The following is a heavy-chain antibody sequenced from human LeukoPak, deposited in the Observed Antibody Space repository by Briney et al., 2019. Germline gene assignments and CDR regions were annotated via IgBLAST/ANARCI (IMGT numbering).Heavy chain of an antibody. V-gene: IGHV4-59*08. CDR3: ARLRRGYSGYDRYFDY. J-gene: IGHJ4*02. CDR2: IYCSGST. Sequence: SETLSLTCTVSGGSISSYYWSWIRQPPGKGLEWIGYIYCSGSTNYNPSLKSRVTISVDTSKNQFSLKLSSVTAADTAVYYCARLRRGYSGYDRYFDYWGQGTLVTVSS. D-gene: IGHD5-12*01. CDR1: GGSISSYY.